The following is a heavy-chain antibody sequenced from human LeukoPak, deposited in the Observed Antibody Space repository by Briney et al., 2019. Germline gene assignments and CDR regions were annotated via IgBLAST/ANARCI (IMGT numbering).Heavy chain of an antibody. Sequence: GGSLRLSCAASGFTFSSYSMNWVRQAPGKGLEWVSSISSSSSYIYYADSVKGRFTISRDNAKNSLYLQMNSLRAEDTAVYYCARVLEPTYYYYYGMDVWGQGTTVTVSS. J-gene: IGHJ6*02. D-gene: IGHD1-1*01. CDR1: GFTFSSYS. CDR3: ARVLEPTYYYYYGMDV. CDR2: ISSSSSYI. V-gene: IGHV3-21*01.